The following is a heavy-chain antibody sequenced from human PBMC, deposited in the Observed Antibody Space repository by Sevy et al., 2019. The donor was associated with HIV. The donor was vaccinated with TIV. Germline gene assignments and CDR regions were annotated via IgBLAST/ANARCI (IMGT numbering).Heavy chain of an antibody. J-gene: IGHJ3*02. CDR3: ARVGTAIDAFDI. CDR2: ISSSSSYI. CDR1: GFTFSSYS. V-gene: IGHV3-21*01. D-gene: IGHD6-25*01. Sequence: GGSLRLSCAASGFTFSSYSMNWVRQAPGKGLEWVSSISSSSSYIYYADSVKGRFTISRDNAKNSLYLQMNSLRAEDTAVYYCARVGTAIDAFDIWGQGTMVTVSS.